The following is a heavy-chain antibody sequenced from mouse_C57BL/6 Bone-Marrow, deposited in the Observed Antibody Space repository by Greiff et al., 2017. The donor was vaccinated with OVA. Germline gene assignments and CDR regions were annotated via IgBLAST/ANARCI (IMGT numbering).Heavy chain of an antibody. D-gene: IGHD2-4*01. CDR1: GFNFKDDY. Sequence: VQLQQSGAELVRPGASVTLSCTASGFNFKDDYMHWVKQRPEQGLEWIGWIDPETGDTAYASKFQGKATITADTSSNTAYLQLSSLTSEDTAGDYCTWDYDYFGYWGQGTTLTVSS. CDR3: TWDYDYFGY. CDR2: IDPETGDT. J-gene: IGHJ2*01. V-gene: IGHV14-4*01.